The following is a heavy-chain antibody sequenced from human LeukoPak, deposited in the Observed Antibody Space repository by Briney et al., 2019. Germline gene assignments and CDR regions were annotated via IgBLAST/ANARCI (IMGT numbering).Heavy chain of an antibody. V-gene: IGHV4-59*01. CDR2: VYYGGST. CDR1: GASINDFY. CDR3: ARGGIRGYSAFDNLDF. J-gene: IGHJ4*02. D-gene: IGHD5-12*01. Sequence: SETLSLTCAVSGASINDFYWTWIRQPPGKGLEWIGYVYYGGSTNYNPSLKSRVSMSVDTSKNQFSLTLTSVTVADTAFYYCARGGIRGYSAFDNLDFWGLGTHVTVSS.